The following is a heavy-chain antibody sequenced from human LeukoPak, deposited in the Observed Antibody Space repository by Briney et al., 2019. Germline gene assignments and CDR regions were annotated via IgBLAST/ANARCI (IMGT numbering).Heavy chain of an antibody. Sequence: SETLSLTCAVYGGSFSGYYWSWIRQPPGKGLEWIGEINHSGSTNYNPSLKSRVTISVDTSKNQFSLKLSSVTAADTAVYYCARARGTTGTTGFDPWGQGTLVTVSS. CDR1: GGSFSGYY. CDR2: INHSGST. V-gene: IGHV4-34*01. CDR3: ARARGTTGTTGFDP. D-gene: IGHD1-1*01. J-gene: IGHJ5*02.